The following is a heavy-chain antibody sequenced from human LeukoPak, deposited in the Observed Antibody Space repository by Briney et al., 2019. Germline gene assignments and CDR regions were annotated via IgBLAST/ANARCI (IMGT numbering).Heavy chain of an antibody. CDR1: GYTFTGYY. CDR3: ARDGAHSGYDILTGYYRVTTTKYYFDY. D-gene: IGHD3-9*01. J-gene: IGHJ4*02. CDR2: INPNSGGT. V-gene: IGHV1-2*02. Sequence: ASVKVSCKASGYTFTGYYMHWVRQAPGQGLEWMGWINPNSGGTNYAQKFQGRVTMTRDTSISTAYMELSRLRSDDTAVYYCARDGAHSGYDILTGYYRVTTTKYYFDYWGQGTLVTVSS.